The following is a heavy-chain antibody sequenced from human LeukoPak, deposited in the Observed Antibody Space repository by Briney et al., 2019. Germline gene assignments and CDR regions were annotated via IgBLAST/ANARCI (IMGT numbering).Heavy chain of an antibody. CDR1: GGSISSYY. CDR2: IYYSGST. CDR3: ARSEEYYDVLTGYNK. V-gene: IGHV4-59*12. Sequence: SETLSLTCTVSGGSISSYYWSWIRQPPGKGLEWIGYIYYSGSTNYNPSLKSRVTISVDTSKNQFSLKLSSVTAADTAVYYCARSEEYYDVLTGYNKWGQGTLVTVSS. D-gene: IGHD3-9*01. J-gene: IGHJ4*02.